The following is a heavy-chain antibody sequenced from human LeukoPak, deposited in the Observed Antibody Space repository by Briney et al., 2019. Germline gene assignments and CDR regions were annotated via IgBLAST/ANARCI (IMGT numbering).Heavy chain of an antibody. D-gene: IGHD5-12*01. CDR3: ARGPSGYHNT. J-gene: IGHJ4*02. CDR2: IFPSGGEI. Sequence: GGSLRLSCAASGFTFSTFAMIWVRQPPGKGLEWVSSIFPSGGEIHYADSVKGRFTISRDNSKNTLYLQMNSLRAEDTAVYYCARGPSGYHNTGGQGTLVTVSS. V-gene: IGHV3-23*01. CDR1: GFTFSTFA.